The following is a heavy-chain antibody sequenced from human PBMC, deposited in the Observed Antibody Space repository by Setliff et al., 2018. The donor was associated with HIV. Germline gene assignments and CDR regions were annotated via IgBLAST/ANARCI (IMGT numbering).Heavy chain of an antibody. CDR2: TIPMSDIP. D-gene: IGHD6-19*01. CDR3: ARERTGGWLVGDY. CDR1: GFTFNHYA. J-gene: IGHJ4*02. Sequence: SVKVSCKASGFTFNHYALSWVRQAPGQRPEWMGGTIPMSDIPNYAQNFQGRVTITADHSTTTTYMELSSLSSEDTAVYYCARERTGGWLVGDYWGQGTL. V-gene: IGHV1-69*10.